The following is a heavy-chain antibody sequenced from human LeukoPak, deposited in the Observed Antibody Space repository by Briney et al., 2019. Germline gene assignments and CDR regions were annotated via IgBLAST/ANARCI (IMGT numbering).Heavy chain of an antibody. V-gene: IGHV4-39*01. Sequence: SETLSLTCTVSGGSISSSSYYWGWIRQPPGKGLEWIGSIYYSGSTYYNPSLKSRVTMSVDTSKNQFSLKLSSVTAADTAVYYCARVALAAAGPWWWFDPWGQGTLVTVSS. CDR2: IYYSGST. CDR1: GGSISSSSYY. J-gene: IGHJ5*02. D-gene: IGHD6-13*01. CDR3: ARVALAAAGPWWWFDP.